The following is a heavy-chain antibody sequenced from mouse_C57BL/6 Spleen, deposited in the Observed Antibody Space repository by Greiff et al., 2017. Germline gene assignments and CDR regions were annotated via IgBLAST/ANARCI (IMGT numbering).Heavy chain of an antibody. CDR3: ARGPTVVGDYYAIDY. J-gene: IGHJ4*01. V-gene: IGHV1-55*01. Sequence: VQLQQPGAELVKPGASVKMSCKASGYTFTSYWITWVKQRPGQGLEWIGDIYPGSGSTNYNEKFKSKATLTVDTSSSTAYMQLSSLTSEDSAVYYCARGPTVVGDYYAIDYWGQGTSVTVSS. CDR2: IYPGSGST. D-gene: IGHD1-1*01. CDR1: GYTFTSYW.